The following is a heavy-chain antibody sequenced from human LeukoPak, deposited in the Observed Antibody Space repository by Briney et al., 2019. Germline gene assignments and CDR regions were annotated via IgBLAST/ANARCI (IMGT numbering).Heavy chain of an antibody. D-gene: IGHD4-17*01. CDR3: ARDKGDYGDYYWFDP. Sequence: PSETLSLTCTVSGGSISSYYWSWIRQAPGKGLEWIGYIYYSGSTNYNPSLKSRVTISVDTSKNQFSLKLRSVTAADTAVYYCARDKGDYGDYYWFDPWGQGTLVTVSS. CDR2: IYYSGST. CDR1: GGSISSYY. V-gene: IGHV4-59*01. J-gene: IGHJ5*02.